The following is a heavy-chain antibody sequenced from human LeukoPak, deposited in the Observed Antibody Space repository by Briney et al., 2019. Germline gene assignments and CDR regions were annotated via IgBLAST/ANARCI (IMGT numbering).Heavy chain of an antibody. J-gene: IGHJ5*02. V-gene: IGHV1-69*13. D-gene: IGHD3-10*01. CDR1: GYTFTSYA. CDR2: IIPIFGTA. Sequence: ASVKVSCKASGYTFTSYAISWVRQAPGQGLEWMGGIIPIFGTANYAQKFQGRVTITADESTSTAYMELSSLRSEDTAVYYCARPKDSGFSFGESTNWFDPWGQGTLVTVSS. CDR3: ARPKDSGFSFGESTNWFDP.